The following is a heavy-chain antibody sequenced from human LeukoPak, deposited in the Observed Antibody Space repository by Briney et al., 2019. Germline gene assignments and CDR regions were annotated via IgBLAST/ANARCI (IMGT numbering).Heavy chain of an antibody. CDR2: IYYSGST. CDR3: ARTGSWRYYYYMDV. V-gene: IGHV4-59*11. D-gene: IGHD6-13*01. CDR1: GGSISSHY. Sequence: SETLSLTCTVSGGSISSHYWSWIRQPPGKGLEWIGYIYYSGSTNYNPSLKSRVTISVDTSKNQFSLKLSSVTAADTAVYYCARTGSWRYYYYMDVWGKGTTITVSS. J-gene: IGHJ6*03.